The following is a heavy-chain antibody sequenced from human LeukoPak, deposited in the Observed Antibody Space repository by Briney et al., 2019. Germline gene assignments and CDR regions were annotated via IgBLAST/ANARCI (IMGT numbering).Heavy chain of an antibody. Sequence: PGRSLRLSCVVSGFTFRTYAMHWVRQAPGKGLEWVAVVSYDGSNKYYADSVQGRFTISRDNSRNTLHLQMNSLRAEDTAVYYCARDQTYYVSSGYYYVTYLQHWGQGILVTVSS. D-gene: IGHD3-22*01. CDR3: ARDQTYYVSSGYYYVTYLQH. J-gene: IGHJ1*01. CDR2: VSYDGSNK. V-gene: IGHV3-30-3*01. CDR1: GFTFRTYA.